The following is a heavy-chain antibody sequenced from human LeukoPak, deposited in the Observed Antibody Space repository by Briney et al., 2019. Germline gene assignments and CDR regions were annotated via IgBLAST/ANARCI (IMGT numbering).Heavy chain of an antibody. Sequence: SETLSLTCTVSGGSMSSYYWGWIRQPPGKGLEWIGYIYYSGSTKYNPSLKSRVTISVDTSKNQFSLKLSSVTAADTAVYYCARGARAGYNLEPFDYWGQGTLVTVSS. V-gene: IGHV4-59*08. D-gene: IGHD5-24*01. CDR3: ARGARAGYNLEPFDY. CDR1: GGSMSSYY. CDR2: IYYSGST. J-gene: IGHJ4*02.